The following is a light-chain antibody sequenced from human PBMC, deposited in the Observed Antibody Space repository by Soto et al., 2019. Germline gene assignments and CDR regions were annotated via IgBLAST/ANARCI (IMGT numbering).Light chain of an antibody. V-gene: IGKV3-15*01. CDR1: QSVSSN. CDR3: QQYNNWPPLT. J-gene: IGKJ1*01. CDR2: GAS. Sequence: EIVMTQSPATLSVSPGERATLSCRASQSVSSNLAWYQQKPGQAPRLLIYGASTRATGIPARFSGSGSGTEFPLNISSLQSEDVAVYYCQQYNNWPPLTFGQGTKVEIK.